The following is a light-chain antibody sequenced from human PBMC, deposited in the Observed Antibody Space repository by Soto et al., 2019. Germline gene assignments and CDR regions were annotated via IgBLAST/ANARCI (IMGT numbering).Light chain of an antibody. CDR2: TAS. CDR1: QYIGTY. J-gene: IGKJ2*01. CDR3: QQTYSTLYT. Sequence: DIQMTQSPSSLSASVGARVTITCRSSQYIGTYLNWFQQKPGKAPKLLIYTASNLQSGVPLRFSGSGSGTDFTLNIRSLQPDDFATYFCQQTYSTLYTFGQGTTLEIK. V-gene: IGKV1-39*01.